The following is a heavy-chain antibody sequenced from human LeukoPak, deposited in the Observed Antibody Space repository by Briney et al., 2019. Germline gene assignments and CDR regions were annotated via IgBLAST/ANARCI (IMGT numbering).Heavy chain of an antibody. V-gene: IGHV3-23*01. CDR3: AVDLDSTNRWDWLDP. CDR2: IGTNPDAT. J-gene: IGHJ5*02. CDR1: GYTFSLYA. Sequence: GGSLRLSCAASGYTFSLYAMTWVRQAPGRGLEWVSLIGTNPDATHYADSVKGRFIISRDNSRNTLFLQMNGLRAEDTAVYYCAVDLDSTNRWDWLDPWGQGALVTVSS. D-gene: IGHD1-14*01.